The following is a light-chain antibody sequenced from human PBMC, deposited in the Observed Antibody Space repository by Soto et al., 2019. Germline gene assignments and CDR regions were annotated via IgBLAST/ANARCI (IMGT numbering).Light chain of an antibody. Sequence: IVLTQSPGTLSLTPGERATLACRASQRVSSSYLAWYQQKPGQAPRLLIYGASSRATGIPDRFSGSGSGTDFTLTISRLEPEDSAVYYCQQYGSSPPFTFGPGNSVDIK. CDR2: GAS. V-gene: IGKV3-20*01. CDR1: QRVSSSY. J-gene: IGKJ3*01. CDR3: QQYGSSPPFT.